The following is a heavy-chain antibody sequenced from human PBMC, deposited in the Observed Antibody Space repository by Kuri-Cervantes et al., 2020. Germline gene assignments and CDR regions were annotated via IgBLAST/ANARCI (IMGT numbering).Heavy chain of an antibody. V-gene: IGHV1-18*01. CDR2: ISAYSGST. D-gene: IGHD1-1*01. J-gene: IGHJ4*02. Sequence: ASVKVSCKASGYTFTSYDIDWVRQAPGQGLEWLGYISAYSGSTNYAQKFQGRVTMTTDTPTTTTYMELRNLRSDDTAVYYCVRTGSSSPFDYWGQGTLVTVSS. CDR3: VRTGSSSPFDY. CDR1: GYTFTSYD.